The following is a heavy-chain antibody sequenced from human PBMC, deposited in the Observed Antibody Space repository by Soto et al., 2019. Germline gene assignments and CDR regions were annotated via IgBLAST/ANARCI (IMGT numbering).Heavy chain of an antibody. CDR3: AKARALYSSGWYYFDY. D-gene: IGHD6-19*01. CDR2: ISGSGGST. V-gene: IGHV3-23*01. CDR1: GFTFSSYA. Sequence: EVQLLESGGGLVQPGGSLRLSCAASGFTFSSYAMSWVRQAPGKGLEWVSAISGSGGSTYYADSVKGRFTISRDNSKNTLYLQMNSLRAEDTAVYYCAKARALYSSGWYYFDYGGQGTLVTVSS. J-gene: IGHJ4*02.